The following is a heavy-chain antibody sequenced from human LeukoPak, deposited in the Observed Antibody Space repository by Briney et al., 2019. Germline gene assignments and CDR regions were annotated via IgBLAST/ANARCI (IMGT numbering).Heavy chain of an antibody. CDR3: TKGYGYGSGDYYFDY. D-gene: IGHD6-19*01. J-gene: IGHJ4*02. V-gene: IGHV3-43*01. CDR1: GFTFEDHT. Sequence: GGSLKLSCFASGFTFEDHTMHWVRHVPGKGLEWGAIISWDAVKVQYADSVKGRFTISRDNDKNSLYLHMSSLRSEDTALYYCTKGYGYGSGDYYFDYWGQGTLVTVSS. CDR2: ISWDAVKV.